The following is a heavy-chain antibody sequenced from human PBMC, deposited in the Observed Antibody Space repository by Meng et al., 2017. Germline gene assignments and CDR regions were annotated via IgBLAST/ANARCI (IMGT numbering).Heavy chain of an antibody. D-gene: IGHD6-19*01. Sequence: ASVKVSCNASGYTFTSYAMHWVRQAPGQRLEWMGWINAGNGNTKYSQKLQGRVTITRDTSASKAYMERSSLRAEDTAVYYCARGGSSGLVGYYYYGMDVWGQGTTVTVSS. CDR1: GYTFTSYA. CDR2: INAGNGNT. J-gene: IGHJ6*02. V-gene: IGHV1-3*01. CDR3: ARGGSSGLVGYYYYGMDV.